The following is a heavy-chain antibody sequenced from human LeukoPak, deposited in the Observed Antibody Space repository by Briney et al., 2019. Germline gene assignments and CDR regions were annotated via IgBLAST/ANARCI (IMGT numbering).Heavy chain of an antibody. J-gene: IGHJ5*02. CDR3: ARDLAARSSPAHWFDP. CDR1: GGYISSYY. CDR2: IYTSGST. D-gene: IGHD6-6*01. Sequence: TSETLSLTCTVSGGYISSYYWSWIRQPAGKGLEWIGRIYTSGSTNYNPSLKSRVTMSVDTSKNQFSLKLSSVTAADTAVYYCARDLAARSSPAHWFDPWGQGTLVTASS. V-gene: IGHV4-4*07.